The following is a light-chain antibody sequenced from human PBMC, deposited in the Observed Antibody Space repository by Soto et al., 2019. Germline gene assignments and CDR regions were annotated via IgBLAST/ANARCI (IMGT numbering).Light chain of an antibody. V-gene: IGKV3D-15*01. CDR2: GAS. CDR3: QQYDDWLRLT. J-gene: IGKJ4*01. Sequence: ELVITQPPATLSESPWERGTLSCRASQSVNIYLAWYQQKPGQAPRLLIFGASYRATGIPARFSGSGSGTEFNLTISSLQSEDFAVYFCQQYDDWLRLTFGAGTKEDI. CDR1: QSVNIY.